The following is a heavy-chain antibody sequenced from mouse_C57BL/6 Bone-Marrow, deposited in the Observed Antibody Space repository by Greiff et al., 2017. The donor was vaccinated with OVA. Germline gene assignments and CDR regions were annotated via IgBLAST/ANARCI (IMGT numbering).Heavy chain of an antibody. CDR1: GYTFTSYW. V-gene: IGHV1-59*01. D-gene: IGHD1-1*01. CDR3: ARQYYGSSWYFDV. J-gene: IGHJ1*03. CDR2: IDPSDSYT. Sequence: QVQLQQPGAELVRPGTSVKLSCKASGYTFTSYWMHWVKQRPGQGLEWIGVIDPSDSYTNYNQKFKGKATLTVDTSSSTAYMQLSSLTSEDSAVYYCARQYYGSSWYFDVWGTGTTVTVSS.